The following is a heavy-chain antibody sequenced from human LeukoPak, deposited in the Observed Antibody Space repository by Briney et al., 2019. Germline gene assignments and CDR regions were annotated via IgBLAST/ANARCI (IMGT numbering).Heavy chain of an antibody. D-gene: IGHD3-22*01. V-gene: IGHV3-23*01. J-gene: IGHJ5*02. CDR1: GFIFSSFA. CDR2: ISGSGGST. CDR3: AKAPVIVMVLSLFDP. Sequence: GGSLRLSYAACGFIFSSFAMSWVRQAPGKGLEWVSAISGSGGSTYYADSVKGRFTISRDNSKNTLYLQMNSLRAEDTAVYYSAKAPVIVMVLSLFDPWGQGTLVTVSS.